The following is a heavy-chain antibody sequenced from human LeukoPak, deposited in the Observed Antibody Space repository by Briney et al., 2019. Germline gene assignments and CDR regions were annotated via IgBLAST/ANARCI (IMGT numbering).Heavy chain of an antibody. CDR2: INAGNGNT. D-gene: IGHD2-15*01. V-gene: IGHV1-3*01. CDR3: ARGLVVVAAPTDY. J-gene: IGHJ4*02. CDR1: GYTFTSYA. Sequence: ASVKVSCKASGYTFTSYAMHWVRQAPGQRLEWMGWINAGNGNTKYSQKFQGRVTITRDTSASTAYMELSSLRSEDTAEYYCARGLVVVAAPTDYWGQGTLVTVSS.